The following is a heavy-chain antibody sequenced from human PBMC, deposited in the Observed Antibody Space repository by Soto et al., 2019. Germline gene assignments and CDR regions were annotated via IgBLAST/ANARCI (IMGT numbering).Heavy chain of an antibody. CDR1: GYTFTSYG. J-gene: IGHJ4*02. CDR3: ATPGIAVAGTPGPLDY. Sequence: QVQLVQSGAEVKKPGASVKVSCKASGYTFTSYGISWVRQAPGQGLEWMGGIIPIFGTANYAQKFQGRVTITADESTSTAYMELSSLRSEDTAVYYCATPGIAVAGTPGPLDYWGQGTLVTVSS. CDR2: IIPIFGTA. V-gene: IGHV1-69*13. D-gene: IGHD6-19*01.